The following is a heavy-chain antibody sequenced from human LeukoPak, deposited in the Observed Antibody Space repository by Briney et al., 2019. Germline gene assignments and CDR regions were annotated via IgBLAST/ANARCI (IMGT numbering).Heavy chain of an antibody. CDR2: IWYGGSNK. D-gene: IGHD3-10*01. V-gene: IGHV3-33*01. J-gene: IGHJ4*02. Sequence: PGGSLRLSCAASGFTFSSYGMHWVRQAPGKGLEWVAVIWYGGSNKYYADSVKGRFTISRDNSKNTLYLQMNSLRAEDTAVYYCAREYYYGSGSYTSYFGYWGQGTLVTVSS. CDR1: GFTFSSYG. CDR3: AREYYYGSGSYTSYFGY.